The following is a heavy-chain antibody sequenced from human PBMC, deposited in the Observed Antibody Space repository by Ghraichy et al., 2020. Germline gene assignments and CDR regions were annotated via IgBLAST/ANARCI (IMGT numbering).Heavy chain of an antibody. D-gene: IGHD6-19*01. CDR3: AGRGSSGWYSLDY. Sequence: LSLTCAASGFTFSDYGMQWVRQAPGKGLEWVAVISYDGSNKYYADSVKGRFTISRDNSKNTLYLQMRSLRAEDPAVYYCAGRGSSGWYSLDYWGQGTLVTVS. CDR2: ISYDGSNK. CDR1: GFTFSDYG. V-gene: IGHV3-30*03. J-gene: IGHJ4*02.